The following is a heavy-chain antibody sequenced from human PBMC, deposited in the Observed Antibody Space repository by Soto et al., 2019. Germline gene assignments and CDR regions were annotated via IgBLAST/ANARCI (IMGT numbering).Heavy chain of an antibody. J-gene: IGHJ4*02. V-gene: IGHV3-13*01. Sequence: EVHLVASGGGLIQPGGSLRLSCAASGFAFSRHDMHWVRQPTGRGLELVSSIGIAGDTHYSGSVKVRFTLSRENAKNSLYLLMNSLRAGDTAVYYCVRGDDGVFDYWGQGILVTVSS. CDR1: GFAFSRHD. CDR3: VRGDDGVFDY. D-gene: IGHD4-17*01. CDR2: IGIAGDT.